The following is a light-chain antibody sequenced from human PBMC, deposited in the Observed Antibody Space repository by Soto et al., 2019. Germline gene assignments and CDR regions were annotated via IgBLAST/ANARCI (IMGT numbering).Light chain of an antibody. V-gene: IGKV3-11*01. J-gene: IGKJ2*01. Sequence: EIVLTQSPATLSLSPGERATLSCRASQSVRIFLAWYQQKPGQAPRLLIYDASDRTTGTPARFSGSGSGTDFTLTISSLEPEDFAVYYCQQRGNWPLYTFGQRTKVE. CDR2: DAS. CDR3: QQRGNWPLYT. CDR1: QSVRIF.